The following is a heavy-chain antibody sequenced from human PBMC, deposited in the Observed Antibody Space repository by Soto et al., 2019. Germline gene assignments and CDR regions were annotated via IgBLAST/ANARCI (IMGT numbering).Heavy chain of an antibody. CDR2: ISSSSSYI. Sequence: GGSLRLSCAASGFTFSSYSMNWVRQAPGKGLEWVSSISSSSSYIYYADSVKGRFTISRDNAKNSLYLQMNSLRAEDTAVYYCAREFREWLRALDYWGQGTLVTVSS. D-gene: IGHD5-12*01. J-gene: IGHJ4*02. CDR3: AREFREWLRALDY. CDR1: GFTFSSYS. V-gene: IGHV3-21*01.